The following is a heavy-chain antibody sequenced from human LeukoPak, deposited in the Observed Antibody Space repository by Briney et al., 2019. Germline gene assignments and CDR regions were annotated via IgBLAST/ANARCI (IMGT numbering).Heavy chain of an antibody. CDR1: GFTFSSYG. D-gene: IGHD4-17*01. J-gene: IGHJ4*02. V-gene: IGHV3-30*18. CDR3: AKTSVTTGIDY. CDR2: ISYDGSNK. Sequence: GGSLRLSCAASGFTFSSYGMHWVGQAPGKGLEWVAVISYDGSNKYYADSVKGRFTISRDNSKNTLYLQMNSLRAEDTAVYYCAKTSVTTGIDYWGQGTLVTVSS.